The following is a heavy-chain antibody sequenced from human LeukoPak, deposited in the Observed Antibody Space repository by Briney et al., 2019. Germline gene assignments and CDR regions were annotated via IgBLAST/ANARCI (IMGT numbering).Heavy chain of an antibody. Sequence: PGSSLRLSCVASGFTFDDYAMQWAREAPGKGLEWVSDSSWKIGSIGYADSVKGRFTTSSANATNYMYLKMTVLRAEDMALYYFSKQKTAYDILTAITGWGQGTLVTVSS. D-gene: IGHD3-9*01. CDR1: GFTFDDYA. J-gene: IGHJ4*02. V-gene: IGHV3-9*03. CDR2: SSWKIGSI. CDR3: SKQKTAYDILTAITG.